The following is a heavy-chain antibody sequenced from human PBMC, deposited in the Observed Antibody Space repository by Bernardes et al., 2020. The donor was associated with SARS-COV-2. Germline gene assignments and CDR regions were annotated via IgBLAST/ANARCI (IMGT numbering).Heavy chain of an antibody. CDR2: IYTGGDI. J-gene: IGHJ4*02. CDR3: ARDLPATGTIDY. V-gene: IGHV3-66*02. Sequence: GGSLRLSCAASGFTVSYNYMSWVRQAPGKGLEWVSVIYTGGDIYYADSVRGRFAISRDNSRNILYLQMNSLRPEDTAVYYCARDLPATGTIDYWGQGTLVTVSS. D-gene: IGHD6-13*01. CDR1: GFTVSYNY.